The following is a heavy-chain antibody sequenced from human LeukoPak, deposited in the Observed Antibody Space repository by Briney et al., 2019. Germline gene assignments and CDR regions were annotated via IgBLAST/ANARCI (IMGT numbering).Heavy chain of an antibody. J-gene: IGHJ6*02. CDR1: VFTVSSNY. CDR2: IYSGGST. D-gene: IGHD4-11*01. Sequence: TGGSLRLSCAASVFTVSSNYMSGVRQAPGKGLEWVSVIYSGGSTYYADSVKGRFTICRDNSKNTLYLQINSVRAEDTAVYYCARSYSNHLFGMDVWGQGTAVTVSS. V-gene: IGHV3-66*01. CDR3: ARSYSNHLFGMDV.